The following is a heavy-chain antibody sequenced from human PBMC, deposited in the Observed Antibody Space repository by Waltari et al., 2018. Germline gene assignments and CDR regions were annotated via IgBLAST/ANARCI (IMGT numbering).Heavy chain of an antibody. CDR2: IIPIFGTA. CDR3: ARAESGSYRRVYAFDI. CDR1: GGTFSSYA. Sequence: QVQLVQSGAEVKKPGSSVKVSCKASGGTFSSYALCWVRPAPGQGLEWMGGIIPIFGTANYAQKFQGRVTITADESTSTAYMELSSLRSEDTAVYYCARAESGSYRRVYAFDIWGQGTMVTVSS. V-gene: IGHV1-69*01. J-gene: IGHJ3*02. D-gene: IGHD1-26*01.